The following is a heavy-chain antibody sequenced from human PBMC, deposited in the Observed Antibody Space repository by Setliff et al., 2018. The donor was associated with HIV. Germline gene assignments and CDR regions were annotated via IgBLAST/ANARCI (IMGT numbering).Heavy chain of an antibody. CDR1: GGTFSSYA. V-gene: IGHV1-69*13. J-gene: IGHJ6*03. D-gene: IGHD1-26*01. CDR3: ARGPYKHSGRTTYYYYMDV. CDR2: IIPILGTT. Sequence: SVKVSCKASGGTFSSYAISWVRQAPGQGLEWMGGIIPILGTTNYAQKFQGRVTITADESTSTVYMELSSLRSEDTAVYYCARGPYKHSGRTTYYYYMDVWGKGTTVTVSS.